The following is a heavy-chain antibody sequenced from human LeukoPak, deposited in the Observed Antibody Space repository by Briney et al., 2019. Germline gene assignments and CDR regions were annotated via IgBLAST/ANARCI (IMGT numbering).Heavy chain of an antibody. V-gene: IGHV2-70*04. D-gene: IGHD2-15*01. CDR1: GFSLNTSGMR. CDR3: ARMGYCSGGSCYSHYYYYMDV. CDR2: IAWDKGK. Sequence: SGPTLVNPTQTLTLTCTFSGFSLNTSGMRVSWIRQPPGKPLEWLDRIAWDKGKFYSTSLKTRLTISKDTSKNQVVLTMTNMDPVDAATYYCARMGYCSGGSCYSHYYYYMDVWGKGTTVTVSS. J-gene: IGHJ6*03.